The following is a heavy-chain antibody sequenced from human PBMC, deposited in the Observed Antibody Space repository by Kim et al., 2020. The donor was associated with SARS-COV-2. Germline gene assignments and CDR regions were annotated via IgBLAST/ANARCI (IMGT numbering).Heavy chain of an antibody. D-gene: IGHD5-18*01. Sequence: LKSRVTISVDTTTNQFSLKLSSVTAADTAVYYCARDRGYSYGYYYGMDVWGQGTTVTVSS. V-gene: IGHV4-59*01. CDR3: ARDRGYSYGYYYGMDV. J-gene: IGHJ6*02.